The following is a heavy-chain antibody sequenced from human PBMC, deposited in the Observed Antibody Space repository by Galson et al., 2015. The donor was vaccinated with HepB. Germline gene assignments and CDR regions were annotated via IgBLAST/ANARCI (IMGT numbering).Heavy chain of an antibody. J-gene: IGHJ6*03. Sequence: SLRLSCAASGFTFSNAWMSWVHQAPGKGLEWVGRIKSKTDGGTTDYAAPVKGRFTISRDDSKNTLYLQMNSLKTEDTAVYYCTTDEWLAGTLYYYYYYYMDVWGKGTTVTVSS. CDR2: IKSKTDGGTT. CDR3: TTDEWLAGTLYYYYYYYMDV. V-gene: IGHV3-15*01. CDR1: GFTFSNAW. D-gene: IGHD6-19*01.